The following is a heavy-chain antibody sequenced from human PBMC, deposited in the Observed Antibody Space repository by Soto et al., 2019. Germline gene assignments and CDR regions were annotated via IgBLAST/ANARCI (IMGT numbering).Heavy chain of an antibody. Sequence: PGGSLRVSCTAAGRTINDYGMHWVRPAPGKGLEWVAVIWHDGSNQYYADSVKGRFTISRDDSKNTLYLQMNSLRAEDTAVYYCARDLSNGWYPDYWGQGTLVTVSS. D-gene: IGHD6-19*01. CDR1: GRTINDYG. J-gene: IGHJ4*02. CDR3: ARDLSNGWYPDY. V-gene: IGHV3-33*01. CDR2: IWHDGSNQ.